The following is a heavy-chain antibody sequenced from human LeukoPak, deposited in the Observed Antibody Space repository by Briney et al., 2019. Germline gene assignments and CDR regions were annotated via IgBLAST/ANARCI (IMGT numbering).Heavy chain of an antibody. Sequence: GGSLRLSCAASGFTFSSYGMHWVRQAPGKGLEWVAVISFDGSNKYYADSVKGRFTISRDNSKNTLYLQMNSLRAEDTAVYCCAKDLSDWGQGTLVTVSS. D-gene: IGHD5/OR15-5a*01. CDR3: AKDLSD. CDR1: GFTFSSYG. V-gene: IGHV3-30*18. J-gene: IGHJ4*02. CDR2: ISFDGSNK.